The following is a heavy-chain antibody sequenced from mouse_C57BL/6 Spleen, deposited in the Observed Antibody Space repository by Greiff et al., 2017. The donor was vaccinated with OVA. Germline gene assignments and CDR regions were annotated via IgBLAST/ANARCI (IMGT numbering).Heavy chain of an antibody. Sequence: QVQLQQPGAELVRPGTSVKLSCKASGYTFTSYWMHWVKQRPGQGLEWIGVIDPSDSYTNYNQKFKGKATLTVDTSSSTAYMQLSSLTSEDSAVYYCARERVFITTVVEEIWYFDVWGTGTTVTVSS. CDR1: GYTFTSYW. D-gene: IGHD1-1*01. V-gene: IGHV1-59*01. CDR3: ARERVFITTVVEEIWYFDV. CDR2: IDPSDSYT. J-gene: IGHJ1*03.